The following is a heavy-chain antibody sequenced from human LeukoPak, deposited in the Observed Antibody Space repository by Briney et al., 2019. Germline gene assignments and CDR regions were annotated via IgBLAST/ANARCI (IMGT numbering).Heavy chain of an antibody. J-gene: IGHJ4*02. CDR3: AKEGPAPAAISFDY. V-gene: IGHV3-30*18. D-gene: IGHD2-2*01. CDR2: ISYDGSNK. CDR1: GFTFSSYG. Sequence: PGGSLRLSCAVSGFTFSSYGMHWVRQAPGKGLEWVAVISYDGSNKYYADSVKGRFTISRDNSKNTLYLQMNSLRAEDTAVYYCAKEGPAPAAISFDYWGQGTLVTVSS.